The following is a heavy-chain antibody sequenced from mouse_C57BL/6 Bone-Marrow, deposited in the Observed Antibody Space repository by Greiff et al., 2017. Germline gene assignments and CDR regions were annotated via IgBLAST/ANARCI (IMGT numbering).Heavy chain of an antibody. CDR1: GYTFTSYG. J-gene: IGHJ4*01. Sequence: QVQLQQSGAELARPGASVKLSCKASGYTFTSYGISWVKQRTGQGLEWIGEIYPRSGNTYYNEKFKGKATLTADKSSSTAYMELRSLTSEDSAVXFCERGRYSNYDVPYAMDYWGQGTSVTVSS. CDR2: IYPRSGNT. CDR3: ERGRYSNYDVPYAMDY. V-gene: IGHV1-81*01. D-gene: IGHD2-5*01.